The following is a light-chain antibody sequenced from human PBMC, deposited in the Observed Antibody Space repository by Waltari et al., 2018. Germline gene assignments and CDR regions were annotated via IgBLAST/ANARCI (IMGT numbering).Light chain of an antibody. Sequence: EIVRPQSPATLSVSSGDRAPLSSRASQSISTNLAWYQQKPGQAPRPLVYGASTRATGIPARFSGSGSGTEFTLTISSLQSEYLAFYYCQQYYNWPQTFGQGTKLEIK. CDR3: QQYYNWPQT. CDR2: GAS. J-gene: IGKJ2*01. CDR1: QSISTN. V-gene: IGKV3-15*01.